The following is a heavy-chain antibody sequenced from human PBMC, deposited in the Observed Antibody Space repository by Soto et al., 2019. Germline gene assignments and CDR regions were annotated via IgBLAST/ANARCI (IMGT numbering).Heavy chain of an antibody. CDR3: SGGVLADF. Sequence: EVHLVESGGGWVQTGGSLRLSCAIYESTVGRDWMNWVRQAPGKGLEWVAHVNQDGSEKYYVDSVKGRFSISRDNAKNSLYQQLISLRGADAAMFYCSGGVLADFWGQGTLVTVSS. V-gene: IGHV3-7*01. J-gene: IGHJ4*02. CDR2: VNQDGSEK. D-gene: IGHD3-16*01. CDR1: ESTVGRDW.